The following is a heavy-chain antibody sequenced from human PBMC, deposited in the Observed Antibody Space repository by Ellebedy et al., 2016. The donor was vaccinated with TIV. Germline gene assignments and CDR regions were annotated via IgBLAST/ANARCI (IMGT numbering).Heavy chain of an antibody. CDR3: ALIAVSGMNYLDF. CDR1: GYIFTSYY. Sequence: ASVKVSXXASGYIFTSYYMHWVRQAPGQGLEWMGIINPSGGATTYAQKFKGRVTMTTDPSTTTVYMEVNSLRSEDTAVYFCALIAVSGMNYLDFWGQGTLVTVSS. V-gene: IGHV1-46*01. J-gene: IGHJ4*02. D-gene: IGHD6-19*01. CDR2: INPSGGAT.